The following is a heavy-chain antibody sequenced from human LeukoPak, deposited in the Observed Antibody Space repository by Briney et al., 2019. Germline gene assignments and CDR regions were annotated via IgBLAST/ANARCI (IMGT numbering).Heavy chain of an antibody. CDR2: INHSGST. V-gene: IGHV4-34*01. J-gene: IGHJ6*03. CDR3: ARGSITIFGVVNRDYYYYMDV. CDR1: GGSFSVYY. D-gene: IGHD3-3*01. Sequence: SETLSLTCAVYGGSFSVYYWSWIRQPPGKGLEWIGEINHSGSTNYNPSLKSRVTISVDTSKNQFSLKLSSVTAADTAVYYCARGSITIFGVVNRDYYYYMDVWGKGTTVTVSS.